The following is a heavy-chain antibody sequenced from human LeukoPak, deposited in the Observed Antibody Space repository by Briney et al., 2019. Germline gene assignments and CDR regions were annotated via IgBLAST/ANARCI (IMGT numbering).Heavy chain of an antibody. D-gene: IGHD4-23*01. Sequence: GESLKISCKGSGYSFTSYWIGWVRQMPGKGLEWMGIIYPGDSDTRYSPSFQGQVPISADKSISTAYLQWSSLKASDTAMYYCARHGGTTVVTPGAFDYWGQGTLVTVSS. CDR2: IYPGDSDT. V-gene: IGHV5-51*01. CDR1: GYSFTSYW. CDR3: ARHGGTTVVTPGAFDY. J-gene: IGHJ4*02.